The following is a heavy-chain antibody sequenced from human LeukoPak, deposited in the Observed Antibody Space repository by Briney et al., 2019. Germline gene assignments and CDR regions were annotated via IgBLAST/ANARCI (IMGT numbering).Heavy chain of an antibody. V-gene: IGHV4-4*09. CDR1: GGSISSYY. Sequence: SETLSLTCTVSGGSISSYYWSWIRQPPGKGLEWIGYIYTSGSTNYNPSLKSRVTISVDTSKNQFTLKLSSVTAADTAVYYCARVSYYMDVWGKGTTVTVSS. J-gene: IGHJ6*03. CDR3: ARVSYYMDV. CDR2: IYTSGST.